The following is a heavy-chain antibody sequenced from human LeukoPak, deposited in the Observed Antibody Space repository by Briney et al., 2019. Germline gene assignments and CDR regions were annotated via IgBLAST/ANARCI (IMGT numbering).Heavy chain of an antibody. D-gene: IGHD2-2*01. J-gene: IGHJ6*03. CDR1: GFTFSSYS. V-gene: IGHV3-48*04. CDR3: ARDHCSSTSCYRHYYYMDV. CDR2: ISYRSDSI. Sequence: PGGSLRLSCAAPGFTFSSYSMNWVRQAPGMGLEWVSYISYRSDSIYYADSVKGRFTISRDNAKNSLYLQMNSLRAEDTAVYYCARDHCSSTSCYRHYYYMDVWGKGTTVTVSS.